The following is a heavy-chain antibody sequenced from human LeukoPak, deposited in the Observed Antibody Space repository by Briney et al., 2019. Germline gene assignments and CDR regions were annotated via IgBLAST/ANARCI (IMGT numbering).Heavy chain of an antibody. D-gene: IGHD1-1*01. CDR2: ISAYNGNT. CDR3: ARVEPGGYFDY. CDR1: GGTFSSYA. Sequence: ASVKVSCKASGGTFSSYAISWVRQAPGQGLEWMGWISAYNGNTNYAQKLQGRVTMTTDTSTSTAYMELRSLRSDDTAVYYCARVEPGGYFDYWGQGTLVTVSS. V-gene: IGHV1-18*01. J-gene: IGHJ4*02.